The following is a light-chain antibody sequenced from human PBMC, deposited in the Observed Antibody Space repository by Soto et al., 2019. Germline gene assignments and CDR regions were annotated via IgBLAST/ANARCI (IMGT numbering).Light chain of an antibody. J-gene: IGLJ3*02. CDR3: QSYDSSLSGWV. V-gene: IGLV1-40*01. CDR2: GNS. CDR1: SSNIGAGYN. Sequence: QSVLTQPPSVSGAPGQRVTISCTGSSSNIGAGYNVHWYQQLPGTAPKLLIYGNSNRPSGVPDRFSGSKSGTSASLAITGLQDEGEADYYCQSYDSSLSGWVFGGGTKVTVL.